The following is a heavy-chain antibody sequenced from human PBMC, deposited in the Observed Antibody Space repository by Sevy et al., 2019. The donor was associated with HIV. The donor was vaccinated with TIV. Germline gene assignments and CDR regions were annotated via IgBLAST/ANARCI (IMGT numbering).Heavy chain of an antibody. CDR2: ITGSSDYI. J-gene: IGHJ4*02. Sequence: GGSLRLSCAASGFSFSNYNMNWVHQAPGKGLEWVSSITGSSDYIYYADSVKGRFTISRDNAKNSLYLRMNSLKTEDTAVYYCAKWDADRRWYFDYWGQGILVTVSS. V-gene: IGHV3-21*06. D-gene: IGHD1-26*01. CDR3: AKWDADRRWYFDY. CDR1: GFSFSNYN.